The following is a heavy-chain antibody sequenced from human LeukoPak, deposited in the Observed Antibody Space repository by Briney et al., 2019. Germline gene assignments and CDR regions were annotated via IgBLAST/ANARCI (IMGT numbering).Heavy chain of an antibody. J-gene: IGHJ4*02. Sequence: PGGSLRLSCAASGIAFSSYWMSWVRQAPGKGLEWVANIKRDGSEKYYVDSVKGRFTISRDNAKNSLFLQMNSLRAEDTAVYYCASSDSSGRYPFDYWAQGTLVTVSS. D-gene: IGHD3-22*01. CDR2: IKRDGSEK. CDR1: GIAFSSYW. V-gene: IGHV3-7*01. CDR3: ASSDSSGRYPFDY.